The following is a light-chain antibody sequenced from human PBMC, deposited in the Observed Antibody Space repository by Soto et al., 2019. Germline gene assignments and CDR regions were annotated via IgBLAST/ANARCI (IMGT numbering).Light chain of an antibody. J-gene: IGKJ2*01. Sequence: DIQMTQSPSALSASVGDRVTITCRASQSISSWLAWYQQKPGKAPNLLIYDISNLKSGVPSRFSGSGSGTEFTLTISSLQPDDFATYYCQQYNSYSYTFGQGTKLEI. CDR1: QSISSW. CDR3: QQYNSYSYT. V-gene: IGKV1-5*01. CDR2: DIS.